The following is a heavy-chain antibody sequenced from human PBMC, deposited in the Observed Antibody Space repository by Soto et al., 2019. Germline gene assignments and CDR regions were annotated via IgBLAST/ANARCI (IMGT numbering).Heavy chain of an antibody. CDR2: IYYSGST. Sequence: SETLSLTCTVSGGSISSYYWSWIRQPPGKGLEWIGYIYYSGSTNYNPSLKSRVTISVDTSKNQFSLKLSSVTAADTAVYYCARGGVFGAFDIWGQGTMVTVSS. CDR1: GGSISSYY. J-gene: IGHJ3*02. CDR3: ARGGVFGAFDI. V-gene: IGHV4-59*01. D-gene: IGHD3-10*01.